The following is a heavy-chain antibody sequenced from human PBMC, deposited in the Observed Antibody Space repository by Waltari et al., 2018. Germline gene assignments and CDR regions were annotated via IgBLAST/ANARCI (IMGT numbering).Heavy chain of an antibody. CDR2: IESDERRT. CDR1: GFTFSTYW. Sequence: EVQLVESGGALVQPGGSLRPSCATSGFTFSTYWMHWVRQVPGKGLMWVAHIESDERRTTYAESVKGRFTISRDNAKNTVYLQMNSLRDEDTAVYYCVRDEPGDGLDYWGQGTLVTVSS. J-gene: IGHJ4*02. V-gene: IGHV3-74*03. D-gene: IGHD7-27*01. CDR3: VRDEPGDGLDY.